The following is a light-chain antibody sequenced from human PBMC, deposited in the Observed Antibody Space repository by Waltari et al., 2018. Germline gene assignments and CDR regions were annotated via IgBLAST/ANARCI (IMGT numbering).Light chain of an antibody. Sequence: EIVLTQSPGTLFLSPGEGATLSCRASQSVSRTLTWYQQKPGQAPRLLIYGASSRATGIPDRFSGSGSGTDFSLTSSRLEPDDSAVYFCQHYVSLPATFGQGTKVEIK. CDR1: QSVSRT. J-gene: IGKJ1*01. CDR2: GAS. V-gene: IGKV3-20*01. CDR3: QHYVSLPAT.